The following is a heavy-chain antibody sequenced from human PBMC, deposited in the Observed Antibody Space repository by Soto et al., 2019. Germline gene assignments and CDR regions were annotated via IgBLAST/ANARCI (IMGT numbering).Heavy chain of an antibody. CDR1: GGSFSGDY. J-gene: IGHJ6*02. CDR2: INHSGST. CDR3: ASGPLAARRDSLMRAMDV. D-gene: IGHD6-6*01. V-gene: IGHV4-34*01. Sequence: QVQLQQWGAGLLKPSETLSLTCAVYGGSFSGDYWSWIRQPTGKGLEWIAEINHSGSTNSNPSLKSRVTISVDKSKNQFSLKLSSVTSADTAVYYCASGPLAARRDSLMRAMDVWGQGTTVTVSS.